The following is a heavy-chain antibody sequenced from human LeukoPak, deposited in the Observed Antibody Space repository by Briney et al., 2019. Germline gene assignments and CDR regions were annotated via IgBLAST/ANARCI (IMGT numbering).Heavy chain of an antibody. CDR2: IYHSGST. CDR1: GYSISSGYY. D-gene: IGHD6-13*01. V-gene: IGHV4-38-2*01. CDR3: ARVAGMYSSSWYYFDY. J-gene: IGHJ4*02. Sequence: SETLSLTCAVSGYSISSGYYWGWIRQPPGKGLEGIGSIYHSGSTYYNPSLKSRVTISVDTSKNQFSLKLSSVTAADTAVYYCARVAGMYSSSWYYFDYWGQGTLVTVSS.